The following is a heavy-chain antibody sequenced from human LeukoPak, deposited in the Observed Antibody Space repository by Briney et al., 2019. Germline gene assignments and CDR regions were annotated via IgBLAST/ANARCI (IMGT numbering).Heavy chain of an antibody. D-gene: IGHD6-13*01. V-gene: IGHV1-18*01. J-gene: IGHJ3*02. Sequence: ASVTVSCKASGYTFTSYGISWVRQAPGQGLDWMGWISAYNGNTNYAQKLQGRVTMTTDTSTNTAYMELRSLRSDDTAVYYCARGVNPSFIAAAGDDAFDIWGQGTMVTVSS. CDR3: ARGVNPSFIAAAGDDAFDI. CDR2: ISAYNGNT. CDR1: GYTFTSYG.